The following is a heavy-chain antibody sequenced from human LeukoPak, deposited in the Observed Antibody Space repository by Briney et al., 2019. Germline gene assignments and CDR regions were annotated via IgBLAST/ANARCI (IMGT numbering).Heavy chain of an antibody. CDR2: INAGNGNT. Sequence: GASVKVSCKASGYTFTSYAMHWVRQAPGRRLEWMGWINAGNGNTKYSQKFQGRVTITRDTSVSTAYMELSSLRSEDTAVYYCARDTRGGIFDYWGQGTLVTVSS. V-gene: IGHV1-3*01. D-gene: IGHD3-10*01. CDR1: GYTFTSYA. CDR3: ARDTRGGIFDY. J-gene: IGHJ4*02.